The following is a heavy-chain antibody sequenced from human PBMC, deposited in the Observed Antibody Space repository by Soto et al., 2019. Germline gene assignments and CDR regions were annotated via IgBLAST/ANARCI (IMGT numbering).Heavy chain of an antibody. Sequence: GESLKISCEASGYTFTNYWIGWVRQMPGTGLEWMGIIYPRDSDTRYSPSFQDQVTMSVDKSIGTAYLQWDSLKASDTAIYYCARPANTVADHFDLWGQGTPVTVSS. CDR1: GYTFTNYW. CDR2: IYPRDSDT. D-gene: IGHD4-17*01. V-gene: IGHV5-51*01. CDR3: ARPANTVADHFDL. J-gene: IGHJ4*02.